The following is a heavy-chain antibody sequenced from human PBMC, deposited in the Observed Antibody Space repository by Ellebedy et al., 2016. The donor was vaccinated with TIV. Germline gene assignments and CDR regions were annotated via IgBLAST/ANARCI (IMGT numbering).Heavy chain of an antibody. V-gene: IGHV1-58*01. CDR1: GFTFTSSA. Sequence: SVKVSCXASGFTFTSSAVQWVRQARGQRLEWIGWIVVGSGNTNYAQKFQERVTITRDMSTSTAYMELSSLRSEDTAVYYCAAGLDSSSHYLDYWGQGTLVTVSS. CDR2: IVVGSGNT. J-gene: IGHJ4*02. CDR3: AAGLDSSSHYLDY. D-gene: IGHD6-6*01.